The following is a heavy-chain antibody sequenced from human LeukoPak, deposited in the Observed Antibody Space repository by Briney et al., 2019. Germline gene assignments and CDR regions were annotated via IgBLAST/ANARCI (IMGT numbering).Heavy chain of an antibody. CDR2: IKSKTEVGTT. Sequence: GGSLRLSCAASGFIFSNAWMNWVRQAPGKGLEWVGRIKSKTEVGTTAYAAPVKGRVTISRDDSQNTVALQISTLTAEHTAMYFCTTTYIVASTRKFGDYWGEGTLVVVSS. CDR3: TTTYIVASTRKFGDY. CDR1: GFIFSNAW. J-gene: IGHJ4*02. V-gene: IGHV3-15*01. D-gene: IGHD5-12*01.